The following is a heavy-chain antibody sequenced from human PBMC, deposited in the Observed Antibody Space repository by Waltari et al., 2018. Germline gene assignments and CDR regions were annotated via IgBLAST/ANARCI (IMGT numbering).Heavy chain of an antibody. V-gene: IGHV4-34*01. CDR1: GGSFSGYY. CDR2: INHSGST. J-gene: IGHJ4*02. CDR3: ASRDYSNYVVDY. Sequence: QVQLQQWGAGLLKPSETLSLTCAVYGGSFSGYYWSWIRQPPGKGLEWIGEINHSGSTNYNPSLKSLVTISVDTSKNQFSLKLSSVTAADTAVYYCASRDYSNYVVDYWGQGTLVTVSS. D-gene: IGHD4-4*01.